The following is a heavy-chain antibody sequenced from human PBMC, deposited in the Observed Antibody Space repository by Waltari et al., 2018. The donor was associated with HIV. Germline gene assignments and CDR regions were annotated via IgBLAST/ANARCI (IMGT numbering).Heavy chain of an antibody. J-gene: IGHJ4*02. CDR2: MSPNGEST. D-gene: IGHD3-16*01. Sequence: EVQLLESGGTLVQPGGSLSLSCTASGFTFSNYAMRWVRQAPGKGLEWVSSMSPNGESTYYADSLKGRFTIYRDNYKNMMFLQMSSLRADDTAIYYCSKGMISGSFGALDHWGQGTLLTVSS. CDR1: GFTFSNYA. V-gene: IGHV3-23*01. CDR3: SKGMISGSFGALDH.